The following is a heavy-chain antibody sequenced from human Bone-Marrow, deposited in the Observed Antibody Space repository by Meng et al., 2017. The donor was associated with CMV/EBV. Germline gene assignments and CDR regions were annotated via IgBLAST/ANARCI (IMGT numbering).Heavy chain of an antibody. J-gene: IGHJ6*02. CDR1: GYTFTSYG. CDR2: ISAYNGNT. CDR3: AREYDFWSGYRPIKIYNYYGMDV. Sequence: ASVKVSCKASGYTFTSYGISWVRQAPGQGLEWMGWISAYNGNTNYAQKLQGRVTMTTDTSTSTAYMELRSLRSDDTAVYYCAREYDFWSGYRPIKIYNYYGMDVWGQGTTVTVSS. D-gene: IGHD3-3*01. V-gene: IGHV1-18*01.